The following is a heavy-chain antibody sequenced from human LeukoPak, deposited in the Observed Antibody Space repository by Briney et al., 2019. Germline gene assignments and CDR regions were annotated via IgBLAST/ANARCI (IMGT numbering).Heavy chain of an antibody. J-gene: IGHJ4*02. CDR2: ISAYNGNT. CDR3: ARARPTDNYDYVWGSSMYYFDY. CDR1: GYTFTSYG. Sequence: ASVKVSCKASGYTFTSYGISWVRQAPGQGLEWMGWISAYNGNTNYAQKLQGRVTMTTDTSTSTAYMELRSLRSDDTAVYYCARARPTDNYDYVWGSSMYYFDYWGQGTLVTVSS. D-gene: IGHD3-16*01. V-gene: IGHV1-18*01.